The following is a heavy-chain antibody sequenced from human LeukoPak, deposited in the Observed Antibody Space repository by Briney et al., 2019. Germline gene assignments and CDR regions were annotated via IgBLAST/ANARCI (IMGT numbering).Heavy chain of an antibody. CDR2: ISYDGSNK. J-gene: IGHJ6*02. CDR1: AFTFSSYG. CDR3: AKDVVRGLIITDFDYGMDV. Sequence: QPGGSLRLSCAASAFTFSSYGMHWVRQAPGKGLEWVAVISYDGSNKNYADSVKGRFTISRDNSKNTLYLQMNSLRVEDTAVYYCAKDVVRGLIITDFDYGMDVWGQGTTVTVSS. V-gene: IGHV3-30*18. D-gene: IGHD3-10*01.